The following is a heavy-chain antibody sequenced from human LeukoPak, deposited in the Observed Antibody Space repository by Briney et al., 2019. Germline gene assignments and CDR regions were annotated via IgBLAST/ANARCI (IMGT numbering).Heavy chain of an antibody. CDR2: IYYSGST. CDR1: GGSISSYY. CDR3: ARKRRSMFDP. J-gene: IGHJ5*02. Sequence: SETLSLTCTVSGGSISSYYWSWIRQPPGKGLEWIGYIYYSGSTNYNPSLKSRVTISVDTSKNQFSLKLSSVTAADTAVYYCARKRRSMFDPWGQGTLVTVSS. V-gene: IGHV4-59*12.